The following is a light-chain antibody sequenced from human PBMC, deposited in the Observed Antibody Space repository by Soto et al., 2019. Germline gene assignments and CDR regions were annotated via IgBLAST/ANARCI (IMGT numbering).Light chain of an antibody. CDR1: QSICSS. V-gene: IGKV1-39*01. J-gene: IGKJ1*01. Sequence: IQMTQSASSLSASVGDRVTITCRASQSICSSLNWYQHKTGKAPKLLIYAESSLHSGVPSRFRGSGSGTDFTLNISSLQPEDFAIYYCQQSYSNPRTFGQGTKVEIK. CDR2: AES. CDR3: QQSYSNPRT.